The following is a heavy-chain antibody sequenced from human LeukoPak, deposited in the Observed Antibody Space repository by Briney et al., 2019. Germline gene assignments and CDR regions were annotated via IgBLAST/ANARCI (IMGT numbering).Heavy chain of an antibody. Sequence: ASVKVSCKASGYTFTTYGISWVRQAPGQGLEWMGWINPNSGGTNYAQKFQGRVTMTRDTSISTAYMELSRLRSDDTAVYYCARGYYDFWSGYSDYFDYWGQGTLVTVSS. CDR3: ARGYYDFWSGYSDYFDY. J-gene: IGHJ4*02. D-gene: IGHD3-3*01. CDR1: GYTFTTYG. CDR2: INPNSGGT. V-gene: IGHV1-2*02.